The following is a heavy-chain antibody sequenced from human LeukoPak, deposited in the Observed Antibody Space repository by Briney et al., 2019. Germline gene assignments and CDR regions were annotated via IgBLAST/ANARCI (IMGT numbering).Heavy chain of an antibody. CDR2: IYHSGST. J-gene: IGHJ6*03. V-gene: IGHV4-34*01. Sequence: SETLSLTCAVYGGSFSGYYWSWIRQPPGKGLEWIGEIYHSGSTNYNPSLKSRVTISVDTSKNQFSLKLSSVTAADTAVYYCARGWAKRRSSTSYYYYYYMDVWGKGTTVTVSS. CDR1: GGSFSGYY. CDR3: ARGWAKRRSSTSYYYYYYMDV. D-gene: IGHD2-2*01.